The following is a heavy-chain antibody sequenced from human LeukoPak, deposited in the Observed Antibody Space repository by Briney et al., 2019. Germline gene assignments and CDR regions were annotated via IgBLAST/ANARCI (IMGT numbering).Heavy chain of an antibody. D-gene: IGHD6-19*01. J-gene: IGHJ3*02. Sequence: GGSLRLSCAASGFTFSSYAMSWVRQAPGKELEWVANIKQDGSEKYYVDSVKGRFTISRDNAKNTLYLQMNSLRAEDTAVYYCAKDQSPYSSGWYDAFDIWGQGTMVTVSS. V-gene: IGHV3-7*03. CDR2: IKQDGSEK. CDR1: GFTFSSYA. CDR3: AKDQSPYSSGWYDAFDI.